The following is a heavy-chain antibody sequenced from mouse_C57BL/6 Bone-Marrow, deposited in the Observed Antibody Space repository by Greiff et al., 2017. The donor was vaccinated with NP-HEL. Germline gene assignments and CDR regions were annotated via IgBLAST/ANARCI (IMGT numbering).Heavy chain of an antibody. Sequence: QVQLQQPGAELVRPGSSVKLSCKASGYTFTSYWMHWVKQRPIQGLEWIGNIDPSDSETHYNQKFKDKATLTVDKSSSTAYMQISRLTSEDSAVYYCASTAVVAYWYFDVWGTGTTVTVSS. CDR1: GYTFTSYW. D-gene: IGHD1-1*01. J-gene: IGHJ1*03. V-gene: IGHV1-52*01. CDR3: ASTAVVAYWYFDV. CDR2: IDPSDSET.